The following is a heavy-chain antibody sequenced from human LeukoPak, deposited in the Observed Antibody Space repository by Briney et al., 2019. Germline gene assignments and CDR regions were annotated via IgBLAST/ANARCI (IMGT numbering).Heavy chain of an antibody. CDR1: GGTLSSYA. CDR2: IIPIFGTT. D-gene: IGHD3-10*01. J-gene: IGHJ6*03. Sequence: ASVKVPCKASGGTLSSYAISWVRQAPGQGLEWMGGIIPIFGTTNYAQKFQGRVTITTDESTSTAYMEVNSLRSEDTAVYYCARGSYGSGSYHYYYYMDVWGKGTTVTVSS. CDR3: ARGSYGSGSYHYYYYMDV. V-gene: IGHV1-69*05.